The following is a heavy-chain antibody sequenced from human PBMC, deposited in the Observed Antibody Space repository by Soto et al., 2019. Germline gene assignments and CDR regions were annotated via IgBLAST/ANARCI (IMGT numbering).Heavy chain of an antibody. D-gene: IGHD1-20*01. Sequence: SLRLSCAASGITLSSAWMSWVRQAPGKGLEWVARIKSETDGGTTDYTAPVKGRFTISRDDSKNTLYLQMNGLKTEDTAVYYCTTDRRITLAQFDYWGQGTLVTVSS. V-gene: IGHV3-15*01. J-gene: IGHJ4*02. CDR3: TTDRRITLAQFDY. CDR2: IKSETDGGTT. CDR1: GITLSSAW.